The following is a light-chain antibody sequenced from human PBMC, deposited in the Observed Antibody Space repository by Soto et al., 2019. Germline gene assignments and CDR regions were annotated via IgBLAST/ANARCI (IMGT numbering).Light chain of an antibody. CDR2: GNN. Sequence: QTVVTQPPSVSGAPGQRVTISCTGSSSNIGAGYDVHWYKQLPGTAPKPLIYGNNNRPSGVPDRFSGSKSGTSASLAITGLQAEDEADYYCQSYDSSLSGSGVFGGGTKLTVL. V-gene: IGLV1-40*01. CDR3: QSYDSSLSGSGV. CDR1: SSNIGAGYD. J-gene: IGLJ3*02.